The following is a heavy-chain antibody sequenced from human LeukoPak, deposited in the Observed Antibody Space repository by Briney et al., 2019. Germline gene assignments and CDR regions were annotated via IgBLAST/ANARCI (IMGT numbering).Heavy chain of an antibody. V-gene: IGHV3-7*01. CDR3: AAYRGGYSSSGDAFDI. D-gene: IGHD6-13*01. Sequence: GGSLRLSCAASGFTFSSYWMSWVRQAPGKGLEWVANIKQDGSEKYYVDSVKGRFTISRDNAKNPLYLQMNSLRAEDTAVYYCAAYRGGYSSSGDAFDIWGQGTMVTVSS. CDR2: IKQDGSEK. J-gene: IGHJ3*02. CDR1: GFTFSSYW.